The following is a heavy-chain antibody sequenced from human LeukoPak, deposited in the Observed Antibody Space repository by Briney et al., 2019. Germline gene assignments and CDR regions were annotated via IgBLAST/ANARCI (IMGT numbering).Heavy chain of an antibody. CDR2: IYYSGST. Sequence: SETLSLTCTVSGGSISSGGYYWSWIRQHPGKGLEWIGYIYYSGSTYYNPSLKSRVTISVDTSKNQFSLKLSSVTAADTAVYYCARDMVSRGYYYGMDVWGQGTTVTVSS. D-gene: IGHD3-10*01. J-gene: IGHJ6*02. V-gene: IGHV4-31*03. CDR3: ARDMVSRGYYYGMDV. CDR1: GGSISSGGYY.